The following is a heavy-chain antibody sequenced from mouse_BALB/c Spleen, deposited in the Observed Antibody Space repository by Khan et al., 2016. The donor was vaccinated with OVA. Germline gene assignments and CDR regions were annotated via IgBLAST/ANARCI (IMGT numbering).Heavy chain of an antibody. J-gene: IGHJ2*01. CDR2: ISGDSNTI. CDR3: ATSYFYGYYFDY. CDR1: GFTFNSYG. V-gene: IGHV5-17*02. Sequence: EVQVVESGGGLVQPGGSRKLSCAASGFTFNSYGMHWVRQAPENGLEWVAYISGDSNTIYYTDTVKGRFTIYRDNPKNTLFLQRTILMSEDTAMYYGATSYFYGYYFDYWGPGTTLTVS. D-gene: IGHD1-1*01.